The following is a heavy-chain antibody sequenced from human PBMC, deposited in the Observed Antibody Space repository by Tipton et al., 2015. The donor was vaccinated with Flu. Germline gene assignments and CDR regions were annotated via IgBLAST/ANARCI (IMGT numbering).Heavy chain of an antibody. D-gene: IGHD3-3*01. J-gene: IGHJ6*03. CDR3: VMTDYDRFPRDYFLDV. CDR2: VYYDGTNR. Sequence: SLRLSCAVSGFTSSSFGVHWVRQAPGKGLEWVAVVYYDGTNRNYADSVRGRFTISKQSLENTVFLQMNSLRAEDSAVYYCVMTDYDRFPRDYFLDVWGKGTTVTVSS. V-gene: IGHV3-33*01. CDR1: GFTSSSFG.